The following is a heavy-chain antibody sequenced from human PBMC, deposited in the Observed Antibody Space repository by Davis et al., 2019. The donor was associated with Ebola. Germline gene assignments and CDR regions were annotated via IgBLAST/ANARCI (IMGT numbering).Heavy chain of an antibody. V-gene: IGHV1-3*01. CDR2: INAGNGNT. CDR1: GYTFTSYA. Sequence: ASVKVSCKASGYTFTSYAMHWVRQAPGQRLEWMGWINAGNGNTKYSQKFQGRVTITADKSTSTAYMELSSLRSEDTAVYYCARVWGLYGGDGTFDYWGQGTLVTVSS. J-gene: IGHJ4*02. CDR3: ARVWGLYGGDGTFDY. D-gene: IGHD4-23*01.